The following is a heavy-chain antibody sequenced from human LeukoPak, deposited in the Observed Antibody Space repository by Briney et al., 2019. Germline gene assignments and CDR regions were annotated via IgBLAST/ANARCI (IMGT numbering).Heavy chain of an antibody. D-gene: IGHD2-15*01. CDR3: AADPLAADAFDI. CDR2: IFVGSGKT. Sequence: GASVRVSCKAWGFTFTRYEGQWVRQARGQGVXXXXCIFVGSGKTNYAETFQEGVTITRDMSTSTAYMELSSLRSEHTAVYYCAADPLAADAFDIWRQGTMVTLSS. J-gene: IGHJ3*02. CDR1: GFTFTRYE. V-gene: IGHV1-58*01.